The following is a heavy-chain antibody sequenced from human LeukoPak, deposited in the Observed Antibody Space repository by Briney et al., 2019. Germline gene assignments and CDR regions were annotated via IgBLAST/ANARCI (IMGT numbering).Heavy chain of an antibody. D-gene: IGHD3-22*01. CDR3: ARDYYDSSGYSNGMDV. J-gene: IGHJ6*02. Sequence: TPSETLSLTCTVSGGSISSGDYYWSWTRQPPGKDLEWIGYIYYSGSSYYNPSLKSRLTISVDTSKNQFSLKLSSVTAADTAVYYCARDYYDSSGYSNGMDVWGQGTTVTVSS. V-gene: IGHV4-30-4*01. CDR2: IYYSGSS. CDR1: GGSISSGDYY.